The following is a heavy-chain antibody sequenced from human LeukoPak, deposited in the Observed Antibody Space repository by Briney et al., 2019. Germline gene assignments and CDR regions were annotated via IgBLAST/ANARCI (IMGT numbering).Heavy chain of an antibody. CDR3: ARGEPGITMVRNQP. J-gene: IGHJ5*02. Sequence: SETLSLTCAVYGGSFSGYYWTWFRQPPGKGLEWIGEINHSGSTYYNPSLKSRVTISVDTSKNQFSLKLSSVTAADTAVYYCARGEPGITMVRNQPWGQGTLVTVSS. V-gene: IGHV4-34*01. CDR2: INHSGST. D-gene: IGHD3-10*01. CDR1: GGSFSGYY.